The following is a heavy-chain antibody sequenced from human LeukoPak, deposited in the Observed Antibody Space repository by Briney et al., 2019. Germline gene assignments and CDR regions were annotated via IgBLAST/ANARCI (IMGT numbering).Heavy chain of an antibody. CDR2: ISWNSGSI. CDR3: AKGYYYDSSGYEPVGY. CDR1: GFTFDDYA. Sequence: GGSLRLSCAASGFTFDDYAMHWVRQAPGKGLEWVSGISWNSGSIGYADSVKGRFTISRDNAKNSLYLQMNSLRAEDTALYYCAKGYYYDSSGYEPVGYWGQGTLVTVSS. D-gene: IGHD3-22*01. J-gene: IGHJ4*02. V-gene: IGHV3-9*01.